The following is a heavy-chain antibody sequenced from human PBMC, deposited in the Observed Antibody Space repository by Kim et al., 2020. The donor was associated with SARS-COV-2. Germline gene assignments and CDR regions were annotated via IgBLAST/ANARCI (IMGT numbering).Heavy chain of an antibody. CDR3: ARFTQYSAAWYLDH. CDR1: GGSINNYY. V-gene: IGHV4-59*13. Sequence: SQTLSLTCTVYGGSINNYYWCWIRQPPGKALEWIGDVDHIGNTYHNSSLKSRLTVSVGTSENQFSLRLTSVTAADTAVYYCARFTQYSAAWYLDHWGQGMLVTVSS. CDR2: VDHIGNT. J-gene: IGHJ4*02. D-gene: IGHD5-12*01.